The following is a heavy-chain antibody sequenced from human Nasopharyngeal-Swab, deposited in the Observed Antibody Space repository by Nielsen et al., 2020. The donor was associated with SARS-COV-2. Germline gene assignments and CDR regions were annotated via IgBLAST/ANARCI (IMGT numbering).Heavy chain of an antibody. D-gene: IGHD3-10*01. CDR3: AAYYASGSYSSGSSNYYYYGKDV. J-gene: IGHJ6*02. Sequence: GGSLRLSCVASGFTFSSYNMNWVRQAPGKGLEWVSCISSSSSYIYYEDSVKGRFTISRDNAENSLYLQMNSLRAEDKAVYYCAAYYASGSYSSGSSNYYYYGKDVWGQGTTVTVSS. CDR1: GFTFSSYN. V-gene: IGHV3-21*01. CDR2: ISSSSSYI.